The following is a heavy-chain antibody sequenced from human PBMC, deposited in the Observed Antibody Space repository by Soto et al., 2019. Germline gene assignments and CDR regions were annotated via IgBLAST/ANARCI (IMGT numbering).Heavy chain of an antibody. D-gene: IGHD2-15*01. CDR2: IKSKTDGGTT. J-gene: IGHJ6*02. CDR1: GFTFSNAW. Sequence: EVQLVESGGGLVKPGGSLRLSCAASGFTFSNAWMSWVRQAPGKGLEWVGRIKSKTDGGTTDYAAPVKGRFTISRDDSKNTLYLQMNSLKTADTALYYCTTDWVDATHEYYYYGMDVWGQGTTVTVSS. CDR3: TTDWVDATHEYYYYGMDV. V-gene: IGHV3-15*01.